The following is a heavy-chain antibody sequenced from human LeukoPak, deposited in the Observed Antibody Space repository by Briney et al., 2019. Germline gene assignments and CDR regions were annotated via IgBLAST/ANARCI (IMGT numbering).Heavy chain of an antibody. CDR2: INWNGGST. D-gene: IGHD4-17*01. V-gene: IGHV3-20*04. CDR3: ARKRTTVTPFDY. CDR1: GFTFDDYG. J-gene: IGHJ4*02. Sequence: GGSLRLSCAASGFTFDDYGMGWVRQAPGKGLEWVSGINWNGGSTGYADSVKGRFTISRDNAKNSLYLQMNSLRAEDTALYYCARKRTTVTPFDYWGQGTLVTVSS.